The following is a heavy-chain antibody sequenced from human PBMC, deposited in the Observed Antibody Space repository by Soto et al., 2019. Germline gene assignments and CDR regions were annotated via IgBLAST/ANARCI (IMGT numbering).Heavy chain of an antibody. CDR3: ARGRQHHPMIMVGNDAFDI. CDR2: INQDGSKE. J-gene: IGHJ3*02. CDR1: EFTFNIYW. V-gene: IGHV3-7*01. Sequence: GGSLRLSCAASEFTFNIYWMSWVRLAPERGLEWVANINQDGSKEFYVDSVRGRFTISRDNAKNSLYLQMDSLGAEDTAVYYCARGRQHHPMIMVGNDAFDIWGRGTMVTVSS. D-gene: IGHD3-22*01.